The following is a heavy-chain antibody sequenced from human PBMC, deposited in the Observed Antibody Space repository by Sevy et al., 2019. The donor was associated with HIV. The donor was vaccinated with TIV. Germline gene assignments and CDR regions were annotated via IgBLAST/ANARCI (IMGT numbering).Heavy chain of an antibody. CDR1: GFTFSNYA. V-gene: IGHV3-48*03. CDR2: ITSSGSTI. CDR3: ARGGGSWTGYFDY. J-gene: IGHJ4*02. Sequence: GGSLRLSCAASGFTFSNYAINWVRQAPGKGLEWVSYITSSGSTIYYADSIKGRFTISGDNAKKSLYLQMNSLRAEDTAVYYCARGGGSWTGYFDYWGQGTLVTVSS. D-gene: IGHD6-13*01.